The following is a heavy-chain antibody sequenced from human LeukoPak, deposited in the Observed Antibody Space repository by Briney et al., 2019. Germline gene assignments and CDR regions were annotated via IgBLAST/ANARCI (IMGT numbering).Heavy chain of an antibody. V-gene: IGHV1-24*01. CDR1: GYTLTELS. D-gene: IGHD5-24*01. CDR2: FDPEDGET. Sequence: ASVRVSCKVSGYTLTELSMHWVRQAPGKGLEWMGGFDPEDGETIYAQKFQGRVTMTEDTSTDTAYMELSRLRSDDTAVYYCARVVVRDANNYKDYWGQGTLVTVSS. J-gene: IGHJ4*02. CDR3: ARVVVRDANNYKDY.